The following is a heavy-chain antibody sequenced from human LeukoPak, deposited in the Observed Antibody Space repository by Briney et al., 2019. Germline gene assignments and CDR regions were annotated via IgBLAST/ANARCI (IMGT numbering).Heavy chain of an antibody. CDR3: ARVTGYSGYDFDY. CDR2: IYYSGST. D-gene: IGHD5-12*01. V-gene: IGHV4-59*01. Sequence: SETLSLTCTVSGGSISGYYWSWIRQPPGKGLEWIGYIYYSGSTNYNPSLKSRVTISVDTSKNQFSLKLSSVTAADTAVYYCARVTGYSGYDFDYWGQGTLVTVSS. J-gene: IGHJ4*02. CDR1: GGSISGYY.